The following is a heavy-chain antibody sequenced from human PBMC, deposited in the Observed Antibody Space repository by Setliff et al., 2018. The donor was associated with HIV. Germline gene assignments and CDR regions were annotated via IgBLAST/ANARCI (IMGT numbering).Heavy chain of an antibody. CDR2: ISWDGGST. Sequence: GGSLRLSCAASGFTFDDYAMHWVRQAPGKGLEWVSLISWDGGSTYYADSVKGRFTISRDNSKNSLYLQMNSLRAEDTALHYCAKNYGVVTYAFDIWGQGTMVTVSS. J-gene: IGHJ3*02. CDR3: AKNYGVVTYAFDI. V-gene: IGHV3-43D*04. CDR1: GFTFDDYA. D-gene: IGHD2-21*02.